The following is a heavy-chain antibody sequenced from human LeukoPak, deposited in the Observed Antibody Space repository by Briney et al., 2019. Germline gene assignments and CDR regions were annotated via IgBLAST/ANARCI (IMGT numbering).Heavy chain of an antibody. CDR3: ARGSPYYYDSSGYIFDI. D-gene: IGHD3-22*01. CDR1: GRSFSGYY. V-gene: IGHV4-34*01. Sequence: PSEALSLTCAVYGRSFSGYYWSWIRQPPGKGLEWIGEINHSGSTNYNPSLKSRVTISVDTSKNQFSLKLSSVTAADTAVYYCARGSPYYYDSSGYIFDIWGQGTMVTVSS. CDR2: INHSGST. J-gene: IGHJ3*02.